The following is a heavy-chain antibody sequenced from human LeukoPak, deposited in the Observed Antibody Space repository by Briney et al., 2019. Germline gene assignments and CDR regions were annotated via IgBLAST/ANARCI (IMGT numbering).Heavy chain of an antibody. CDR3: ARDLIVDTKPYYYYGMDV. CDR1: GFSFNHYS. Sequence: GGSLRLSCAASGFSFNHYSMIWVRQAPGKGLEWVSYISSSSNYMYYADSVKGRFTISRDNAKNSLYLQMNSLRAEDTAVYYCARDLIVDTKPYYYYGMDVWGQGTTVTVSS. D-gene: IGHD5-18*01. J-gene: IGHJ6*02. CDR2: ISSSSNYM. V-gene: IGHV3-21*04.